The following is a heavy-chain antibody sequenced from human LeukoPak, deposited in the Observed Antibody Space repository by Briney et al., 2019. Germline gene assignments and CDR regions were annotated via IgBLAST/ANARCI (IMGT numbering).Heavy chain of an antibody. V-gene: IGHV1-2*02. CDR1: GYTFTGYH. CDR3: ARDQGSLTRSWYTGY. J-gene: IGHJ4*02. CDR2: INPYSGDT. Sequence: WASVKVSCKAFGYTFTGYHIHWVRQAPGQGLEWMGGINPYSGDTNFAQKFQGRVTMTRYTSITTAYMDLSSLTPADTAVYFCARDQGSLTRSWYTGYWGQGTQVTVSS. D-gene: IGHD6-13*01.